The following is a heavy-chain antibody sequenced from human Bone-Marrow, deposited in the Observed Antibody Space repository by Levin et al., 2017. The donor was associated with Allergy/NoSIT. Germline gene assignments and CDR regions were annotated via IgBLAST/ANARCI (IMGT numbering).Heavy chain of an antibody. V-gene: IGHV3-21*01. Sequence: PGGSLRLSCAASGFTFRNYDMTWVRQAPGQGLEWVSFISSSSIRIDYADSLKGRFSISRDNARNSLFLQMNRLRVEDTAVYYCARVMDVLTGGLDHWGQGTLVTVSS. J-gene: IGHJ4*02. CDR2: ISSSSIRI. D-gene: IGHD3-9*01. CDR3: ARVMDVLTGGLDH. CDR1: GFTFRNYD.